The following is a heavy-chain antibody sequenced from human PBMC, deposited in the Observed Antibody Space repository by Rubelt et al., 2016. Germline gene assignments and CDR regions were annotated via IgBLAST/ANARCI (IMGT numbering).Heavy chain of an antibody. CDR2: INPNSGGT. CDR3: ARGIAVDGRRYFQH. D-gene: IGHD6-19*01. CDR1: GYTFTSYY. J-gene: IGHJ1*01. Sequence: QVQLVQSGAEVKKPGASVKVSCKASGYTFTSYYMHWVRQAPGQGLEWMGRINPNSGGTNYAKRFRGSGTRRLDTSISTAYMELSRLRCDDTAVYYCARGIAVDGRRYFQHWGQGTLVTVSS. V-gene: IGHV1-2*06.